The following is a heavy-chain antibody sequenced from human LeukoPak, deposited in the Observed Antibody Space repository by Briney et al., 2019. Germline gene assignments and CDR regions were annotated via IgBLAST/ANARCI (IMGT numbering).Heavy chain of an antibody. V-gene: IGHV1-2*02. J-gene: IGHJ3*02. CDR1: GYTFTGYY. CDR2: INPNSGGT. CDR3: ARDREGYYDILTGYYGVGAFDI. Sequence: ASVKVSCKASGYTFTGYYMHWVRQAPGQGLEWMGWINPNSGGTNYAQKFQGRVTMTRDTSISTAYMELSRLRSDDTAVYYCARDREGYYDILTGYYGVGAFDIWGQGTIVTVSS. D-gene: IGHD3-9*01.